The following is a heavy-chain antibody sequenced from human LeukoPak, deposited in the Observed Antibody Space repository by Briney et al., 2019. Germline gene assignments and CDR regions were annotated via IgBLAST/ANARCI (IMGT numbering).Heavy chain of an antibody. CDR2: ISYIGST. V-gene: IGHV4-59*11. CDR1: DDSFNSHY. J-gene: IGHJ3*02. D-gene: IGHD4-17*01. CDR3: ARDLVTVTKGFDI. Sequence: PSETLSLTCAASDDSFNSHYRTWIRQPPGKGLEWIGYISYIGSTNYNPSLKSRVTISIDTSKNQFSLKLSSVTAADTAVYYCARDLVTVTKGFDIWGQGTMVSVSS.